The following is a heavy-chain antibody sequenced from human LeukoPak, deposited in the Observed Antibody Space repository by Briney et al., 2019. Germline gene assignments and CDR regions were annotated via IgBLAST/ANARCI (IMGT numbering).Heavy chain of an antibody. D-gene: IGHD1-26*01. V-gene: IGHV3-23*01. CDR1: GFRISSHV. CDR2: IDGTDGGS. Sequence: PGGSLRLSCAASGFRISSHVMSWVRQAPGKGLEYVSSIDGTDGGSYYADSVKGRFTISRDNSKNTLFLQMNSLRVEDTAVYYCARVDSGNYDYWGQGTLLTVSS. J-gene: IGHJ4*02. CDR3: ARVDSGNYDY.